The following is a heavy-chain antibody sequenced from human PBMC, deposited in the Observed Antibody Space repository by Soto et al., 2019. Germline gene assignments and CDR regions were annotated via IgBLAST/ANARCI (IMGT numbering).Heavy chain of an antibody. CDR3: VRRVSGSYDY. D-gene: IGHD1-26*01. V-gene: IGHV3-64*01. J-gene: IGHJ4*01. CDR2: ISSNGGTT. CDR1: GFTFSSYD. Sequence: EVQLAESGGGMVQPGGSLRLSCVASGFTFSSYDMHWVRQAPGKGLEYVSSISSNGGTTYYGNSVKGRFTISRDNSKNTLYLQMGSLRADDMVVYYCVRRVSGSYDYWGHGTLVTVSS.